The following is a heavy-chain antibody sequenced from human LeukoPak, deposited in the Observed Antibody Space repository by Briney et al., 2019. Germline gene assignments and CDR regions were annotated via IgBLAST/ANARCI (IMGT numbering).Heavy chain of an antibody. J-gene: IGHJ4*02. V-gene: IGHV3-23*01. CDR2: ISGSGGST. Sequence: PGGSLRLSCAASGFTFSSYAMSWVRQAPGKGLEWVSAISGSGGSTYYADSVKGRFTISRDNSKNTLYLQMNNLRAEDTAVYFCAKDSRPTIAVAGFDYWGQGTLVTVSS. CDR1: GFTFSSYA. D-gene: IGHD6-19*01. CDR3: AKDSRPTIAVAGFDY.